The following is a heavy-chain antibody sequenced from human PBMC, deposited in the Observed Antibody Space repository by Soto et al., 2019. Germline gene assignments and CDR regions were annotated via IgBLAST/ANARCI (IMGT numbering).Heavy chain of an antibody. CDR1: GFTFSNAW. Sequence: PGGSLRLSCAASGFTFSNAWMSWVRQAPGKGLEWVGRIKSKTDGGTTDYAAPVKGGFTISRDDSKNTLYLQMNSLKTEDTAVYYCTTLRVMYYYDSSGYFNYWGQGTLVTVSS. V-gene: IGHV3-15*01. CDR3: TTLRVMYYYDSSGYFNY. J-gene: IGHJ4*02. D-gene: IGHD3-22*01. CDR2: IKSKTDGGTT.